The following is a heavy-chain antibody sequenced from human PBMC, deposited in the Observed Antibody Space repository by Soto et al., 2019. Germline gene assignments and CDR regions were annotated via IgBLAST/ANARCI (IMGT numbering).Heavy chain of an antibody. CDR3: AHSLYYGSGSYHNWLDP. CDR1: GFSLSTSGVG. V-gene: IGHV2-5*02. J-gene: IGHJ5*02. CDR2: IYWDDDK. Sequence: QITLKESGPPLVKPTQTLTLTCTFSGFSLSTSGVGVGWIRQPPGKALEWLALIYWDDDKRYSPSLKSRLTITKDTSKNQVVLTMTTMDPVDTATYYCAHSLYYGSGSYHNWLDPWGQGTLVTVSS. D-gene: IGHD3-10*01.